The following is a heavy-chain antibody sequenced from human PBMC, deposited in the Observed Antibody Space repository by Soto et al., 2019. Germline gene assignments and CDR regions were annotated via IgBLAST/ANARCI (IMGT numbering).Heavy chain of an antibody. CDR1: GGTFSSYA. J-gene: IGHJ4*02. D-gene: IGHD3-22*01. Sequence: QVQLVQSGAEVKKPGSSVKVSCKASGGTFSSYAISWVRQAPGQGLEWMGGIIPIFGTANYAQKFQGRVTITADESTSTAYMELSRLRAEDTAVYYCARAQYYYDSSGYLNYYFDYWGQGTLVTVSS. V-gene: IGHV1-69*01. CDR3: ARAQYYYDSSGYLNYYFDY. CDR2: IIPIFGTA.